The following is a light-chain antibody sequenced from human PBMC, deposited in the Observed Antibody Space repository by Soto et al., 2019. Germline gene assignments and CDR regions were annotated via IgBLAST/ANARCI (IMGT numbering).Light chain of an antibody. CDR2: EVS. Sequence: QSALTQPASASGSPGQSITISCTGTSSDVGGYNYVSWYQQHPDKAPKLMIYEVSNRPSGVSNRFAGSKSGNTASLTISGLQAEDEADYYCSSYTSSSTPVFGGGTKLTVL. CDR1: SSDVGGYNY. V-gene: IGLV2-14*01. CDR3: SSYTSSSTPV. J-gene: IGLJ2*01.